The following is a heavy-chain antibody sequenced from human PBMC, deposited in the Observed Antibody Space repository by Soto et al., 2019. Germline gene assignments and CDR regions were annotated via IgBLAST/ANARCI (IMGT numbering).Heavy chain of an antibody. CDR1: GGSISSGGYS. D-gene: IGHD3-10*01. J-gene: IGHJ3*01. Sequence: SETLSLTCAVSGGSISSGGYSWSWIRQPPGKGLEWIGYIYHSGSTYYNPSLKSRVTISVDRSKNQFSLKLSSVTAADTAVYYCARVWGGAFDFWGQGTLVPVSS. CDR3: ARVWGGAFDF. CDR2: IYHSGST. V-gene: IGHV4-30-2*01.